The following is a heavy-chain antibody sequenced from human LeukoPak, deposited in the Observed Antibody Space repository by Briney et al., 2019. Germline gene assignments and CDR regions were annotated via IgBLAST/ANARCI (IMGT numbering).Heavy chain of an antibody. V-gene: IGHV1-46*01. D-gene: IGHD5-12*01. Sequence: ASVKVSCKASGYTFTSYYMHWVRQAPGQGLEGMGIINPSGGSTSYAHKFQGRGTMTRDTSTSTVYMELSSLRSEDTDVYYCARSAGRDGYNVFDYWGQGTLVTVS. CDR2: INPSGGST. J-gene: IGHJ4*02. CDR1: GYTFTSYY. CDR3: ARSAGRDGYNVFDY.